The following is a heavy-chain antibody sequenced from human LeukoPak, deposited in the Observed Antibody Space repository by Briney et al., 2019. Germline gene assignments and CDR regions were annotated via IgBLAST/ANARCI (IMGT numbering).Heavy chain of an antibody. CDR2: ISSSGSTI. V-gene: IGHV3-48*03. CDR3: AREGAYDSFDY. D-gene: IGHD5-12*01. J-gene: IGHJ4*02. CDR1: GFSFSSYE. Sequence: GGSLRLSCAASGFSFSSYEMNWVRQAPGKGLEWVSYISSSGSTIYYADSVRGRFTVSRDNAKNSLYLQMNSLRAEDTALYYCAREGAYDSFDYWGQGTLVTVSS.